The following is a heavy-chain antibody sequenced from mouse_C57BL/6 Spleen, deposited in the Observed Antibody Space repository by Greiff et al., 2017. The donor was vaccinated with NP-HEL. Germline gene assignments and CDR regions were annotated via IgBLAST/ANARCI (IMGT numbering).Heavy chain of an antibody. Sequence: VQLKQSGPELVKPGASVKISCKASGYSFTDYNMNWVKQSNGKSLEWIGVINPNYGTTSYNQKFKGKATLTVDQSSSTAYMQLNSLTSEDSSVYYCARSSGSSHAWYFDVWGTGTTVTVSS. D-gene: IGHD1-1*01. CDR1: GYSFTDYN. CDR2: INPNYGTT. J-gene: IGHJ1*03. V-gene: IGHV1-39*01. CDR3: ARSSGSSHAWYFDV.